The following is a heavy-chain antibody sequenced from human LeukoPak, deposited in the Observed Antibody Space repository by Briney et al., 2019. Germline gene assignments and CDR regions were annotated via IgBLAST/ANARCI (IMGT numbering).Heavy chain of an antibody. CDR1: GGSFSGYY. D-gene: IGHD3-22*01. Sequence: SETLSLTCAVYGGSFSGYYWSWIRQPPGKGLEWIGEINHSGSTNYNPSLKSRVPISVDTSKNQFSLKLSSVTAADTAVYYCARAHYDSSGYWYDYWGQGTLVTVSS. CDR2: INHSGST. V-gene: IGHV4-34*01. CDR3: ARAHYDSSGYWYDY. J-gene: IGHJ4*02.